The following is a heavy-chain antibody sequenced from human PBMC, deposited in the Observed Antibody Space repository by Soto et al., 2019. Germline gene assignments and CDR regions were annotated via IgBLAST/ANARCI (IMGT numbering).Heavy chain of an antibody. J-gene: IGHJ6*02. CDR2: ISGRGGST. CDR3: AKDSTVTTSLYSYYYGLDV. Sequence: EVHLLESGGGLVQPGGSLRLSCTASGFTFSNYAMSWVRQAPDKGLEWVSAISGRGGSTYYADSVKGRFTISRDNSKNMLFLQMNSLRVEDTALYYCAKDSTVTTSLYSYYYGLDVWGQGTTVTVSS. D-gene: IGHD4-17*01. CDR1: GFTFSNYA. V-gene: IGHV3-23*01.